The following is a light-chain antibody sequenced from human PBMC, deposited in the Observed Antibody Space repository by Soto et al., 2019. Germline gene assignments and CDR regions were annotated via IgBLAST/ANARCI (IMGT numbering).Light chain of an antibody. Sequence: QSVLTQPPSASGTPGQRVTISCSGTSSNIGNNYVCWYQHLPGTAPTLLICRNNQRPSGVPDRFSGSKSGTSASLAISGLRSDDEAHYYCAAWDDGLSGVVFCGGTKLTVL. CDR1: SSNIGNNY. J-gene: IGLJ3*02. CDR2: RNN. V-gene: IGLV1-47*01. CDR3: AAWDDGLSGVV.